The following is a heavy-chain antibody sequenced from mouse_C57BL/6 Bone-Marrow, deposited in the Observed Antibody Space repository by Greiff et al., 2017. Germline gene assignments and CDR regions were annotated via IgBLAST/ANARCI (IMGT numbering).Heavy chain of an antibody. Sequence: QVQLQQPGAELVKPGASVKMSCKASGYTFTSYWITWVKQRPGQGLEWIGDIYPGSGSTNYNEKFKSKATLTVDTSSSTAYMQLSSLTSEDSAVYYCARVYYYGSSGGFAYWGQGTLVTVSA. D-gene: IGHD1-1*01. J-gene: IGHJ3*01. CDR1: GYTFTSYW. CDR3: ARVYYYGSSGGFAY. V-gene: IGHV1-55*01. CDR2: IYPGSGST.